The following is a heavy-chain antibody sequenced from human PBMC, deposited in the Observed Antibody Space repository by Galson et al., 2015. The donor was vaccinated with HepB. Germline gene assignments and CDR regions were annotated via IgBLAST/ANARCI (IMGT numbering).Heavy chain of an antibody. CDR1: GFTFSRDW. V-gene: IGHV3-7*01. J-gene: IGHJ3*02. D-gene: IGHD3-22*01. CDR2: IKQDGSEK. CDR3: ARGNGGYYDGAFDI. Sequence: SLRLSCAASGFTFSRDWMSWVRQASGKGLEWVANIKQDGSEKYYVDSVKGRFTISRDNAKNSLYLQMNSLRAEDTAVYYCARGNGGYYDGAFDIWGQGTIVTVSS.